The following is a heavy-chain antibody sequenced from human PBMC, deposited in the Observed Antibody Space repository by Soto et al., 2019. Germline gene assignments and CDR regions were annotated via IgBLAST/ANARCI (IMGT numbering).Heavy chain of an antibody. D-gene: IGHD4-17*01. V-gene: IGHV1-18*01. CDR1: GYTFTNYG. CDR3: ARGPNLYGDRHYYYGMDV. J-gene: IGHJ6*02. Sequence: QVQLVQSGAEVKKPGASVKVSCKASGYTFTNYGISWVRQAPGQGLEWMGWISAYNGNTNYAQKLQGRVTMTTDTXTXTXXMELGSLRSDDTAVYYCARGPNLYGDRHYYYGMDVWGLGTTVTVSS. CDR2: ISAYNGNT.